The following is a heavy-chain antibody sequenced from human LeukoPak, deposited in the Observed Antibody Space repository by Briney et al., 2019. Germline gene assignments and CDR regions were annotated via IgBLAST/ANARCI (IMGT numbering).Heavy chain of an antibody. CDR2: IHYSGSA. V-gene: IGHV4-31*03. J-gene: IGHJ5*02. CDR1: GGSISSGYFY. Sequence: SQTLSLTCTVSGGSISSGYFYWSWIRQHPGKGLEWVGYIHYSGSAYSNPSLRSRVILSVDTSKNHISPKLSSVTAADTAVYYCAREALDTSVRGTMPGGFDTWGQGTLVTVSS. CDR3: AREALDTSVRGTMPGGFDT. D-gene: IGHD3-10*02.